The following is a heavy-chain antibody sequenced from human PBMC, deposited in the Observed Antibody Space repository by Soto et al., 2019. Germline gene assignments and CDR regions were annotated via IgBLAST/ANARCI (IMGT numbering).Heavy chain of an antibody. J-gene: IGHJ4*02. Sequence: GASLKVSCKVSGYTLTELSMHWVRQAPGKGLEWMGGFDPEDGETIYAQKFQGRVTMTEDTSTDTAYMELSSLRSEDTAVYYCATPTYYYDSSGQFDYWGQGALVTVSS. CDR2: FDPEDGET. CDR3: ATPTYYYDSSGQFDY. CDR1: GYTLTELS. D-gene: IGHD3-22*01. V-gene: IGHV1-24*01.